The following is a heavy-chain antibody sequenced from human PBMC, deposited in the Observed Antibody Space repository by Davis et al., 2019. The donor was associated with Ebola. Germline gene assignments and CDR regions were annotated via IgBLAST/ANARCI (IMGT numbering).Heavy chain of an antibody. CDR2: FDPEDGET. CDR1: GYTLTELS. CDR3: ATVRYCSGGSCYWFDP. V-gene: IGHV1-24*01. J-gene: IGHJ5*02. D-gene: IGHD2-15*01. Sequence: AASVKVSCKVSGYTLTELSMHWVRQAPGKGLEWRGGFDPEDGETIYAQKCQGRVTMTEDTSTDTAYMELSSLRSEDTAVYYCATVRYCSGGSCYWFDPWGQGTLVTVSS.